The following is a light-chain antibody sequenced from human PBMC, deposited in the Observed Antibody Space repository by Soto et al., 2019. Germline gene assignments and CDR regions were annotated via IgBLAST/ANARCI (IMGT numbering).Light chain of an antibody. CDR3: QQYKNWPPWT. CDR2: GAS. Sequence: IVMSQSPATLSVYPGERATLSCRASQSVSSNLAWYQQKPGQAPRLLIYGASTRATGIPARFSGSGSGTEFTLIISSLHSEDFAVYYCQQYKNWPPWTFGQGTKVDI. CDR1: QSVSSN. J-gene: IGKJ1*01. V-gene: IGKV3-15*01.